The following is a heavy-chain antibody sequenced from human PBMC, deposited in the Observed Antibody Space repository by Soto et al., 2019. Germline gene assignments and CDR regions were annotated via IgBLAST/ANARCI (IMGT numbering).Heavy chain of an antibody. CDR3: ARGDGSVTAGYYYYGMDV. CDR2: IYYSGST. D-gene: IGHD1-26*01. J-gene: IGHJ6*02. Sequence: SETLSLTCTVSGGSISSYYWSWIRQPPGKGLEWIGYIYYSGSTNYNPSLKSRVTISVDTSKNQFSLKLSSVTAADTAVYYCARGDGSVTAGYYYYGMDVWGQGTTVTSP. CDR1: GGSISSYY. V-gene: IGHV4-59*01.